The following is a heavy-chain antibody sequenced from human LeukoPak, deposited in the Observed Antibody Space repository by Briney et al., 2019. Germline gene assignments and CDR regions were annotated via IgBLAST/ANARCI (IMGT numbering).Heavy chain of an antibody. D-gene: IGHD1-1*01. Sequence: PGGSLRLSCAASGFTFSSYAMSWVRQAPGKGLEWVSAISGSGGSTYYADSVKGRFTISRDNSKNSLYLQMNSLRAEDTAVYYCARADNWNDEGRGGFDYWGQGTLVTVSS. CDR2: ISGSGGST. CDR3: ARADNWNDEGRGGFDY. J-gene: IGHJ4*02. CDR1: GFTFSSYA. V-gene: IGHV3-23*01.